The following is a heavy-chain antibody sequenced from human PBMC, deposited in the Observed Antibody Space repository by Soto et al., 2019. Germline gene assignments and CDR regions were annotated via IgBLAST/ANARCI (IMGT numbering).Heavy chain of an antibody. V-gene: IGHV4-30-4*01. Sequence: PSETLSLTCTVSGGSISSGGYYWSWIRQPPGKGLEWIGYIYYSGSTYYNPSLKSRVTISVDTSKNQFSLKLSSVTAADTAVYYCARERRDGYNLSYYYYGMDVWGQGTTVTVPS. CDR1: GGSISSGGYY. J-gene: IGHJ6*02. CDR2: IYYSGST. CDR3: ARERRDGYNLSYYYYGMDV. D-gene: IGHD5-12*01.